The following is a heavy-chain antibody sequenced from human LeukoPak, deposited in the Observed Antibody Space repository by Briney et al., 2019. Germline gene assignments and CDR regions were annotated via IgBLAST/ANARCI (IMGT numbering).Heavy chain of an antibody. D-gene: IGHD6-19*01. V-gene: IGHV1-24*01. J-gene: IGHJ5*02. CDR2: FDPEDGET. Sequence: ASVKVSCKVSGYTLTELSMHWVRQAPGKGREWMGGFDPEDGETIYAQKFQGRVTMTEDTSTDTAYMELSSLRSEDTGVYYCATDLPGIAVAESARTWGQGTRVSVSS. CDR1: GYTLTELS. CDR3: ATDLPGIAVAESART.